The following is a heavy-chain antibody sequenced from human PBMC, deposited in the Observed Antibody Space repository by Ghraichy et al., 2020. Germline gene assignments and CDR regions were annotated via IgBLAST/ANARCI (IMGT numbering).Heavy chain of an antibody. CDR3: ARVTVEERGYTPFKLDF. V-gene: IGHV3-74*01. CDR2: MNSDGSST. J-gene: IGHJ4*02. Sequence: GESLRLSCAASGFTFSSYWMHWVRQAPGKGLVWVSRMNSDGSSTSYADSVKGRFTISRDNAKNTLYLQMNSLRAEDTAVYYCARVTVEERGYTPFKLDFWCQGTLVTVSS. CDR1: GFTFSSYW. D-gene: IGHD5-12*01.